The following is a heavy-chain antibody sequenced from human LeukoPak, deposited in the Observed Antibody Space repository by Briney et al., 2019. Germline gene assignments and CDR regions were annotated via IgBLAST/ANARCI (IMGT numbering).Heavy chain of an antibody. V-gene: IGHV1-18*01. Sequence: ASVKVSCKASGYTFINYGISWVRQAPGQGLEWMGWISAYNGNTNYAQKLQGRVTMTTDTSTSTAYMELRSLRSDDTAVYYCARGFITMVRGVIMNAFDIWGQGTMVTVSS. D-gene: IGHD3-10*01. CDR2: ISAYNGNT. J-gene: IGHJ3*02. CDR3: ARGFITMVRGVIMNAFDI. CDR1: GYTFINYG.